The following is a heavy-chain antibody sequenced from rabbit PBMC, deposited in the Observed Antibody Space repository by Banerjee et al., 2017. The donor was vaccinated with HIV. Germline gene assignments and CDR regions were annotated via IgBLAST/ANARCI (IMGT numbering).Heavy chain of an antibody. J-gene: IGHJ4*01. Sequence: QSLEESVGDLVKPEGSLTLTCTASGFSFSNKYVMCWVRQAPGKGLEWIGRINTGSGNTVYASWAKGRFTVSKASTPTVTLQMTSLTAADTATYFCARRYAGYVSAISDFNLWGPGTLVTVS. CDR3: ARRYAGYVSAISDFNL. CDR2: INTGSGNT. V-gene: IGHV1S40*01. D-gene: IGHD7-1*01. CDR1: GFSFSNKYV.